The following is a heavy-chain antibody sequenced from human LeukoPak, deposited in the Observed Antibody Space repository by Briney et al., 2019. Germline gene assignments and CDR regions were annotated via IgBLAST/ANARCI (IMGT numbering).Heavy chain of an antibody. CDR1: GFTFSSYA. CDR3: AKGGSGWYGPNWFAP. CDR2: ISGSGGST. J-gene: IGHJ5*02. Sequence: PGGSLRLSCAASGFTFSSYAMSWVRQAPGKGLEWVSAISGSGGSTYYADSVKGRFTISRDNSKNTLYLQMNSLRAEDTAVYYCAKGGSGWYGPNWFAPWGQGTLVTVSS. V-gene: IGHV3-23*01. D-gene: IGHD6-19*01.